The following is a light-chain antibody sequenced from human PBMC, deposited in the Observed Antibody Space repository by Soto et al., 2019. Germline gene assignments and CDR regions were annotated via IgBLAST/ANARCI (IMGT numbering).Light chain of an antibody. J-gene: IGKJ3*01. CDR1: QDISNY. Sequence: DIQMTQSPSSLSASVGDRVTITCQASQDISNYLNWYQQKPGKAPKLLIYDASNLETGVPSRFSGSGSGTDFTLTITSLQPEDSATYYCQQSYSGQLTFGPGTQGGYQ. V-gene: IGKV1-33*01. CDR2: DAS. CDR3: QQSYSGQLT.